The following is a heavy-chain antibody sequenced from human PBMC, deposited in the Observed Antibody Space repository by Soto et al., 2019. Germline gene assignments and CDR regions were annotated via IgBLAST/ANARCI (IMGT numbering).Heavy chain of an antibody. CDR1: GFSLSTGGMG. Sequence: QITLKESGPTLVKHTQTLTLTCTFSGFSLSTGGMGVGWIRQPPGKALEWLALIYLDGDRRYRPSLMSRLTIAKDTSNNQVVLTMTNMDPVDTATYYCVHSRCGGDCLQSYSSHYYYGMDIWGQVTTVTVSS. CDR3: VHSRCGGDCLQSYSSHYYYGMDI. J-gene: IGHJ6*02. V-gene: IGHV2-5*02. D-gene: IGHD2-21*02. CDR2: IYLDGDR.